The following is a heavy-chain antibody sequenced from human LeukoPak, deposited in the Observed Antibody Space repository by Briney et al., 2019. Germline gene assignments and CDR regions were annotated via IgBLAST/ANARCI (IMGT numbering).Heavy chain of an antibody. CDR1: GFTFTSYT. D-gene: IGHD5-12*01. Sequence: GGSLRLSCAASGFTFTSYTMNWVRQAPGKGLEWVANIKQDGSEKYYVDSVKGRFTISRDNAKKSLFLQMNTLRAEDTAVYYCVASLIVATIVDWFDPWGQGTLVTVSS. J-gene: IGHJ5*02. CDR3: VASLIVATIVDWFDP. V-gene: IGHV3-7*01. CDR2: IKQDGSEK.